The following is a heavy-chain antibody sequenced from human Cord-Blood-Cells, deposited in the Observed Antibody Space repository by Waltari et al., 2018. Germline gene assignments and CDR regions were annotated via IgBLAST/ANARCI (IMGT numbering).Heavy chain of an antibody. CDR3: ARASAVVVPAAINY. Sequence: QVQLVESGGGVVQPGRSLRLSCAASGFTFSSYAMHWVRQAPGKGLEWVAVISYDGSNKYYADSVKGRFTISRDNSKNTLYLQMNSLRAEDTAVYYCARASAVVVPAAINYWGQGTLVTVSS. D-gene: IGHD2-2*02. J-gene: IGHJ4*02. V-gene: IGHV3-30-3*01. CDR2: ISYDGSNK. CDR1: GFTFSSYA.